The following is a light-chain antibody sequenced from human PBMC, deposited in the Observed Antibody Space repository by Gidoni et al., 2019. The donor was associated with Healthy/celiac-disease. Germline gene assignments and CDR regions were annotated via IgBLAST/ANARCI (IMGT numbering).Light chain of an antibody. V-gene: IGKV2-28*01. J-gene: IGKJ1*01. CDR2: LGS. CDR3: MQDLQTPRT. Sequence: SISCRYSQSLLHSNGYNYLDWYLQNPGQSPQLLIYLGSNRASGVPDRFSGSGSGTDFTLKISRVEAEDVGVYYCMQDLQTPRTFGQGTKVEIK. CDR1: QSLLHSNGYNY.